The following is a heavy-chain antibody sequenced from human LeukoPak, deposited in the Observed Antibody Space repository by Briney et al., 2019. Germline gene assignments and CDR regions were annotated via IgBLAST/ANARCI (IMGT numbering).Heavy chain of an antibody. CDR1: GFTFSNYA. J-gene: IGHJ4*02. V-gene: IGHV3-64D*09. Sequence: PGGPLRLSCSASGFTFSNYAMYWVRQAPGKGLEYVSAIRSNGGSTYYADSVKGRFTISRDNSKNTLYLQMSSLRAEGTAVYYCVKDEYYYDSSGTLDYWGQGTLVTVSS. CDR3: VKDEYYYDSSGTLDY. CDR2: IRSNGGST. D-gene: IGHD3-22*01.